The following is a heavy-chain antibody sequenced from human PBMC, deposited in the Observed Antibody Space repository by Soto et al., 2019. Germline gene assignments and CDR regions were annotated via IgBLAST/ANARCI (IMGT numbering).Heavy chain of an antibody. CDR3: AKDSEDAAMALFDY. D-gene: IGHD5-18*01. Sequence: SGGSLRLSCAASGFYGMHWVRQAPGKGLEWVAVISYDGSNKYYADSVKGRFTISRDNSKNTLYLQMNSLRAEDTAVYYCAKDSEDAAMALFDYWGQGTLVTVSS. CDR1: GFYG. CDR2: ISYDGSNK. V-gene: IGHV3-30*18. J-gene: IGHJ4*02.